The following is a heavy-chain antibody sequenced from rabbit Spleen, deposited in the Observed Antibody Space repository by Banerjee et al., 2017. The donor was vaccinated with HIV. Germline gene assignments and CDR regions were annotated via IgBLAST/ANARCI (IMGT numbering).Heavy chain of an antibody. Sequence: QEQLVESGGGLVQPEGSLKLSCKASGFDFSSYGVSWVRQAPGKGLEWIACTYSGSVDDTYYASWAKGRFTISKTSSTTVTLQMTSLTVADTATYFCARDLPDAIGWNFNLWGPGTLVTVS. CDR1: GFDFSSYG. CDR2: TYSGSVDDT. V-gene: IGHV1S45*01. CDR3: ARDLPDAIGWNFNL. D-gene: IGHD1-1*01. J-gene: IGHJ4*01.